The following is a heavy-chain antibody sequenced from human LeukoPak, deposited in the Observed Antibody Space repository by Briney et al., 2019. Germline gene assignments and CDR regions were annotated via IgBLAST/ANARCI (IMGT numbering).Heavy chain of an antibody. J-gene: IGHJ6*03. CDR3: AEPWGGNYYYMDV. D-gene: IGHD7-27*01. Sequence: GGSLRLSXAASGFTFSSYGMHWVRQAPGKGLEWVAVIWYDGSNKYYADSVKGRFTISRDNSKNTLYLQMNSLRAEDTAVYYCAEPWGGNYYYMDVWGKGTTVTVSS. V-gene: IGHV3-33*06. CDR2: IWYDGSNK. CDR1: GFTFSSYG.